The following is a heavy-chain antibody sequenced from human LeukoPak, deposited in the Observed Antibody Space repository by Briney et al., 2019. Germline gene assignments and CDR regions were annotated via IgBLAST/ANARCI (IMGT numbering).Heavy chain of an antibody. D-gene: IGHD2-2*01. CDR3: ARKVYHRFDY. CDR2: ISTSGDST. V-gene: IGHV3-23*01. CDR1: GFSFSNHG. J-gene: IGHJ4*02. Sequence: GGSLRLSCAASGFSFSNHGMHWVRQAPGKGLEWVSAISTSGDSTYYADSVRGRFTISRDNSKNTLYLQMTSLRAEDTAVYYCARKVYHRFDYWGQGTLVTVSS.